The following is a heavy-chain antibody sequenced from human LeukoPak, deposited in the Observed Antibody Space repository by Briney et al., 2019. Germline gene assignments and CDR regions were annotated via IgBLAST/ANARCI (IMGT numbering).Heavy chain of an antibody. Sequence: GGSLRLSCAASGFTFSSYAMSWVRQAPGKGLEWVSAISGSGGRTYYADPVKGRFTISRDNSKNTLNLQMNSQRAEDTAVYYCAKDNHNIHNVVDIVATRPSVWGQGTMVTVSS. CDR2: ISGSGGRT. D-gene: IGHD5-12*01. CDR1: GFTFSSYA. V-gene: IGHV3-23*01. CDR3: AKDNHNIHNVVDIVATRPSV. J-gene: IGHJ3*01.